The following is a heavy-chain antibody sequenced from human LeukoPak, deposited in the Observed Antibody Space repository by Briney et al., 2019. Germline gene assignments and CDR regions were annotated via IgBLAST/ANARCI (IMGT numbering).Heavy chain of an antibody. V-gene: IGHV3-33*01. CDR3: ARDRTRDCSGGGCYRHYFDN. Sequence: GGSLRLSCAASGFTFSSYGMHWVRQAPGKGLEWVAIIWYDGSNKYYADSVRGRFTISRDNSKNTLYLQMNSLRAEDTAMYYCARDRTRDCSGGGCYRHYFDNWGQGTLVTVSS. D-gene: IGHD2-15*01. CDR1: GFTFSSYG. CDR2: IWYDGSNK. J-gene: IGHJ4*02.